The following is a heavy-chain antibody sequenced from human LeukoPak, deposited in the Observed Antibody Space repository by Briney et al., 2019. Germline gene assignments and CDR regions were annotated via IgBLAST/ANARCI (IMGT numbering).Heavy chain of an antibody. J-gene: IGHJ6*02. CDR3: ARINDFWSGPTLDV. CDR2: IYHSGSGST. CDR1: GGSISSGGHS. V-gene: IGHV4-30-2*01. Sequence: SESLSLTCTVSGGSISSGGHSWSWIRQPPGKGLEWIGYIYHSGSGSTYYNPSLKSRVTISIDKSKNQFSLKLNSVTAADTAVYYCARINDFWSGPTLDVWGQGTTVTVSS. D-gene: IGHD3-3*01.